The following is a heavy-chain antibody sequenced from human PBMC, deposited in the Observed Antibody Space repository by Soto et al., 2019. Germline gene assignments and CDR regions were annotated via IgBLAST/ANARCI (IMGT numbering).Heavy chain of an antibody. Sequence: QVQLVQSGAEVKKPGSSVKVSCKASGGTFSSYAISWVRQAPGQGLEWMGGIIPIFGTANYAQKFQGRVTITADESTSTAYMELSSLRSEDTAVYFCASGYYYDSSGYYARFDYWGQGTLVTVSS. CDR1: GGTFSSYA. D-gene: IGHD3-22*01. V-gene: IGHV1-69*01. CDR2: IIPIFGTA. J-gene: IGHJ4*02. CDR3: ASGYYYDSSGYYARFDY.